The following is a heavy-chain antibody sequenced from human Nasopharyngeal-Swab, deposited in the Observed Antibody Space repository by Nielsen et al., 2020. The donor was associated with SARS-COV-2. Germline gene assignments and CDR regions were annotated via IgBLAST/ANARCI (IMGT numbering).Heavy chain of an antibody. V-gene: IGHV3-30-3*01. CDR2: ISYDGANK. J-gene: IGHJ4*02. CDR3: ARVSSKRFTFDY. Sequence: VRQAPGEGLEWVGLISYDGANKHYADSVKGRISISRNNSNNTLYLEMNTLRPEDTAIYYCARVSSKRFTFDYWGQGALVTVSS. D-gene: IGHD3-16*01.